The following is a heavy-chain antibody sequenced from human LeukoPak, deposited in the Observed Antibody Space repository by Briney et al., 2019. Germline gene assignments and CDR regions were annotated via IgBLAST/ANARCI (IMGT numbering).Heavy chain of an antibody. CDR1: RFTFSSYA. D-gene: IGHD5-12*01. CDR2: ISGSGGST. CDR3: AKFPRMWLRLRTDYYYGMDV. J-gene: IGHJ6*02. Sequence: PGGSLRLSCAASRFTFSSYAMSWVRQAPGKGLEWVSAISGSGGSTYYADSVKGRFTISRDNSKNTLYLQMNSLRAEDTAVYYCAKFPRMWLRLRTDYYYGMDVWGQGTTVTVSS. V-gene: IGHV3-23*01.